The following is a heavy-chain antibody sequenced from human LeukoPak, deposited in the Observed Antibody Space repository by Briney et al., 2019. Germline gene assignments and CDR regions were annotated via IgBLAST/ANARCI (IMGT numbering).Heavy chain of an antibody. V-gene: IGHV4-4*07. D-gene: IGHD3-3*01. J-gene: IGHJ6*03. Sequence: PSETLSLTCTVSGGSISSYCWSWIRQPAGKGLEWIGRIYTSGNTNYNPSLKSRVTMSLDTSKNQFSLRLSSVTAADTAVYYCARESEEFLGNYYMDVWGKGTTVTVSS. CDR1: GGSISSYC. CDR3: ARESEEFLGNYYMDV. CDR2: IYTSGNT.